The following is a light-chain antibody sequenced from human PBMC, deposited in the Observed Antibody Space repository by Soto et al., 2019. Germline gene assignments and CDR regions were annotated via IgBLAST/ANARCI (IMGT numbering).Light chain of an antibody. Sequence: DIQMTQSPSTLSASVGDRVTITCRASQSISSWLAWYQQKPGKAPKLLIYKASSLESGVPSRFSGSGSGTEVTLTISSLQPDDFATYYCQQYNSYSLTFGGRTKVEIK. CDR2: KAS. V-gene: IGKV1-5*03. J-gene: IGKJ4*01. CDR1: QSISSW. CDR3: QQYNSYSLT.